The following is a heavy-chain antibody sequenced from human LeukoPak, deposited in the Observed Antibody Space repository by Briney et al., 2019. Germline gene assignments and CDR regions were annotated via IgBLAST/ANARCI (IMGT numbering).Heavy chain of an antibody. J-gene: IGHJ4*02. Sequence: GGSLRLSCAASGFTFSSYAMSWVRQAPGKGLEWVSAISGSGGSTYYADSVKGRLTISRDNSKNTLYLQMNSLRAEDTAVYYCAKDLSRWVLYYDHAGGQGTLVTVSS. CDR2: ISGSGGST. CDR1: GFTFSSYA. D-gene: IGHD3-22*01. CDR3: AKDLSRWVLYYDHA. V-gene: IGHV3-23*01.